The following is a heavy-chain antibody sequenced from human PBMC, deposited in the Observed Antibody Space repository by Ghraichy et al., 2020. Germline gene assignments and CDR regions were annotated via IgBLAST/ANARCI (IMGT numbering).Heavy chain of an antibody. D-gene: IGHD5-12*01. CDR2: ISSSSSYI. CDR3: ASLGGDIVATIVGFDY. CDR1: GFTFSSYS. J-gene: IGHJ4*02. Sequence: GSLNISCAASGFTFSSYSMNWVRQAPGKGLEWVSSISSSSSYIYYADSVKGRFTISRDNAKNSLYLQMNSLRAEDTAVYYCASLGGDIVATIVGFDYWGQGTLVTVSS. V-gene: IGHV3-21*01.